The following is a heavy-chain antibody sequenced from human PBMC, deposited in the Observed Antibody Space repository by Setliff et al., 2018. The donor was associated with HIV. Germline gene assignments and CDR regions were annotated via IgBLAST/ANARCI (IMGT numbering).Heavy chain of an antibody. V-gene: IGHV1-2*06. J-gene: IGHJ6*04. D-gene: IGHD1-7*01. CDR1: GYTFTDYC. Sequence: ASVKVSCKASGYTFTDYCIHWVRQAPGQGLEWMGRINPKSGGTNYVQKFQGRVTMTRDSSINTAYLELSRLRSDDTAVYYCAKDRTGTGTTLHVWGKGTTVTVSS. CDR3: AKDRTGTGTTLHV. CDR2: INPKSGGT.